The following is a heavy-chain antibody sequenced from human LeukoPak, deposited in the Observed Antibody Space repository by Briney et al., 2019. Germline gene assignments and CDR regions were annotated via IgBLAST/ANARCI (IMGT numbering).Heavy chain of an antibody. V-gene: IGHV3-9*01. CDR1: GFTFDDYA. D-gene: IGHD2-2*01. Sequence: PGGSLRLSCVASGFTFDDYAMHWVRQAPGKGLEWVSGISWNSGSIGCADSVKGRFTISRDNAKNSLYLQMNSLRAEDTALYYCAKDTSSRTTHTYGSFDYWGQGTLVTVSS. CDR3: AKDTSSRTTHTYGSFDY. J-gene: IGHJ4*02. CDR2: ISWNSGSI.